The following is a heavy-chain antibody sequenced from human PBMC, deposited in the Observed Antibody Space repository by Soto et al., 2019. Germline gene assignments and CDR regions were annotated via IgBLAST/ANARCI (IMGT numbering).Heavy chain of an antibody. Sequence: PGGSLRLSCAASGFTFNTFWMSWVRQAPGKGLEWVATIKPDGSAKDYVASVKGRFTISRDNAKNSLFLQMNSLRAEDTAVYYCRIGHYADYWTQGTLVTVYS. J-gene: IGHJ4*02. CDR2: IKPDGSAK. CDR1: GFTFNTFW. CDR3: RIGHYADY. V-gene: IGHV3-7*01.